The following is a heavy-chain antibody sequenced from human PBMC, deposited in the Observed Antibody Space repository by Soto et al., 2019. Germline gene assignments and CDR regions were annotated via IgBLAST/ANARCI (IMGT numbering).Heavy chain of an antibody. CDR3: ARVTIAVAGTMGYYYYYGMDV. CDR2: IIPIFGTA. J-gene: IGHJ6*02. D-gene: IGHD6-19*01. CDR1: GGTFSSYA. V-gene: IGHV1-69*01. Sequence: QVQLVQSGAEVKKPGSSVKVSCKASGGTFSSYAISWVRQAPGQGLEWMGGIIPIFGTAHSAQKFQGRVTITADESTSTAYMELSSLRSEDTAVYYCARVTIAVAGTMGYYYYYGMDVCGQGTTVTVSS.